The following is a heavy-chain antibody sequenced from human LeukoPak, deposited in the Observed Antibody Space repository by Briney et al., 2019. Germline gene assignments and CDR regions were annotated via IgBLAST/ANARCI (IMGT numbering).Heavy chain of an antibody. V-gene: IGHV4-30-4*01. CDR3: ARDPAGGYYDSSGYPNGGYFDY. D-gene: IGHD3-22*01. CDR1: GGSISSGDYY. J-gene: IGHJ4*02. Sequence: SETLSLTCTVSGGSISSGDYYWSWIRQPPGKGLEWIGYIYYSGSTYYNPSLKSRATISVDTSKNQFSLKRSSVTAADTAVYYCARDPAGGYYDSSGYPNGGYFDYWGQGTLVTVSS. CDR2: IYYSGST.